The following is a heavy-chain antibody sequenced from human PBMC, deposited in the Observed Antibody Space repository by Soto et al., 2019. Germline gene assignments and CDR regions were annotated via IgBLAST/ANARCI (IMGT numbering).Heavy chain of an antibody. D-gene: IGHD2-15*01. CDR3: VKDMGYCSGGSCYWGAYFYYYMDV. CDR1: GFSFNNYG. CDR2: ILFDGSDN. V-gene: IGHV3-30*18. J-gene: IGHJ6*03. Sequence: QVQLVESGGGVVQPGGSLRLSCAASGFSFNNYGMHWVRQAPGKGLEWVAVILFDGSDNWYAASVKGRFTISRDNSKNTLYLHMNSLTAEDTAVYYCVKDMGYCSGGSCYWGAYFYYYMDVWGKGTTVTVSS.